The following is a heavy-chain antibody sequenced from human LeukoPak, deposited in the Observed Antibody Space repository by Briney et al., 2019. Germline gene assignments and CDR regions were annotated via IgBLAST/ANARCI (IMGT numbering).Heavy chain of an antibody. CDR3: ATVLKGYCSSTSCYFDY. J-gene: IGHJ4*02. CDR1: GYTFTDYY. CDR2: FDPEDGET. V-gene: IGHV1-69-2*01. D-gene: IGHD2-2*01. Sequence: GATVKISCKASGYTFTDYYMHWVQQAPGKGLEWMGGFDPEDGETIYAQKFQGRVTMTEDTSTDTAYMELSSLRSEDTAVYYCATVLKGYCSSTSCYFDYWGQGTLVTVSS.